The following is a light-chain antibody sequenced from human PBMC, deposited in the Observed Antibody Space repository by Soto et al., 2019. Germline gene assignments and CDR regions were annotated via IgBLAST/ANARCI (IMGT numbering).Light chain of an antibody. CDR2: DTT. CDR3: LLSYSGVRAGV. Sequence: HAVVTQEPSLTVSPGGTVTLTCASSTGAVTSGHYPYWFQQKPGQAPRTLIYDTTNKYSWTPARFSGSLLGGKAALTLSGAQPEDEADYYCLLSYSGVRAGVFGGGTKLTVL. V-gene: IGLV7-46*01. CDR1: TGAVTSGHY. J-gene: IGLJ3*02.